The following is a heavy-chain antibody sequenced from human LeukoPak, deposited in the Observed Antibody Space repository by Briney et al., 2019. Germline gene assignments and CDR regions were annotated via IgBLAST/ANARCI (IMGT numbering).Heavy chain of an antibody. V-gene: IGHV5-51*01. J-gene: IGHJ4*02. CDR3: ARLGTRSLRAVPGTTEFDY. Sequence: GESLKTPVKVFGYSFTNYWIAWGRQIPGKGLGGMGIFYPADSDTRYSPSLQGQVTISADKSISTAYLQWSSLKASDTAIYYCARLGTRSLRAVPGTTEFDYWGRGTLVTVSS. CDR1: GYSFTNYW. CDR2: FYPADSDT. D-gene: IGHD6-19*01.